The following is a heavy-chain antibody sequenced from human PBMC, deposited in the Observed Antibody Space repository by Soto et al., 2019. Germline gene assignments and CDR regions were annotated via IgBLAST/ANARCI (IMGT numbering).Heavy chain of an antibody. CDR3: AREQLLYDYVWGSYRSMAGMDV. D-gene: IGHD3-16*02. J-gene: IGHJ6*02. Sequence: SYSLSLTCTDSGGSISSYYWSWIQQPPGKGLEWIGYIYYSGSTNYNPSLKSRVTISVDTSKNQFSLKLSSVTAADTAVYYCAREQLLYDYVWGSYRSMAGMDVWGQGTTVTVSS. CDR2: IYYSGST. V-gene: IGHV4-59*01. CDR1: GGSISSYY.